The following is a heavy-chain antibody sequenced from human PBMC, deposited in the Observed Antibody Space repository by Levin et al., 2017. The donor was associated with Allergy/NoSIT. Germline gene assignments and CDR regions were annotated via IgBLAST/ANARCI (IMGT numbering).Heavy chain of an antibody. V-gene: IGHV4-39*01. J-gene: IGHJ4*02. CDR2: IYYSGST. CDR1: GGSISSSSYY. D-gene: IGHD1-26*01. Sequence: SETLSLTCTVSGGSISSSSYYWGWIRQPPGKGLEWIGSIYYSGSTYYNPSLKSRVTISVDTSKNQFSLKLSSVTAADTAVDYCARQSGSYTDVLDYWGQGTLVTVSS. CDR3: ARQSGSYTDVLDY.